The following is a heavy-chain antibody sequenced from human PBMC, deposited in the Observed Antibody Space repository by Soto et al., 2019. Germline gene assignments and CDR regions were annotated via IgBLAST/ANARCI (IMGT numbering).Heavy chain of an antibody. CDR2: IYYSGNT. CDR1: GGSIRSGGYY. Sequence: PSETLSLTCTVSGGSIRSGGYYWSGVRQNPRKGLEWIGNIYYSGNTYYNPSLKSRLTILVDTSKNQFSLNLSSVTAADTAVYYCARDRLMATAGTARHYFGLDVWGQGTTVTVSS. D-gene: IGHD5-18*01. V-gene: IGHV4-31*03. CDR3: ARDRLMATAGTARHYFGLDV. J-gene: IGHJ6*02.